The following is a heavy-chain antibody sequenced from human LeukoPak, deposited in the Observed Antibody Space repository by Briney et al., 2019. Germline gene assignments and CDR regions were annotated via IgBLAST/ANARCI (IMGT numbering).Heavy chain of an antibody. CDR1: GYTFTGYY. J-gene: IGHJ6*02. V-gene: IGHV1-69*04. Sequence: ASVKVSCKASGYTFTGYYMHWVRQAPGQGLEWMGRIIPILGIANYAQKFQGRVTITADKSTSTAYMELSSPRSEDTAVYYCARGGCSGGSCYSRLGYYYGMDVWGQGTTVTVSS. CDR3: ARGGCSGGSCYSRLGYYYGMDV. CDR2: IIPILGIA. D-gene: IGHD2-15*01.